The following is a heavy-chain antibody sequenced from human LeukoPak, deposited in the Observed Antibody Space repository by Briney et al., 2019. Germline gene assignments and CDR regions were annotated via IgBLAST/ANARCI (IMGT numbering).Heavy chain of an antibody. CDR3: ARHRRDGYKAVSFWNY. V-gene: IGHV4-39*01. CDR1: GGSISSSSYY. Sequence: SETLSLTCTVSGGSISSSSYYWGWIRQPPGKGLEWIGSIYYSGSTYYNPSLKSRVTISVDTPKNQFSLKLSSVTAADTAVYYCARHRRDGYKAVSFWNYWGQGTLVTVSS. J-gene: IGHJ4*02. CDR2: IYYSGST. D-gene: IGHD5-24*01.